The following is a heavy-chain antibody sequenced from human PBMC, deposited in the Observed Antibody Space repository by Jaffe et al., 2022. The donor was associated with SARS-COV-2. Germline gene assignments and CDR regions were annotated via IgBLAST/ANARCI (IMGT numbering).Heavy chain of an antibody. CDR3: ARVGGVFLSSRTGLFIDY. D-gene: IGHD3-22*01. J-gene: IGHJ4*02. CDR2: ISSSSSYI. V-gene: IGHV3-21*01. CDR1: GFTFSSYS. Sequence: EVQLVESGGGLVKPGGSLRLSCAASGFTFSSYSMNWVRQAPGKGLEWVSSISSSSSYIYYADSVKGRFTISRDNAKNSLYLQMNSLRAEDTAVYYCARVGGVFLSSRTGLFIDYWGQGTLVTVSS.